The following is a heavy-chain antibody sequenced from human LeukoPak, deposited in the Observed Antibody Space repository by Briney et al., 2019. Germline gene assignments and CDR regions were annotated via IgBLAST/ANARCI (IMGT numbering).Heavy chain of an antibody. Sequence: PGGSLRLSCAASGFTFSSYSMYWIRQPPGKGLEWIGEINHSGSTNYNPSLKSRVTISVDTSKNQFSLKLSSVTAADTAVYYCARDGSGSYYGDFFDYWGQGTLVTVSS. D-gene: IGHD3-10*01. V-gene: IGHV4-34*01. CDR1: GFTFSSYS. J-gene: IGHJ4*02. CDR2: INHSGST. CDR3: ARDGSGSYYGDFFDY.